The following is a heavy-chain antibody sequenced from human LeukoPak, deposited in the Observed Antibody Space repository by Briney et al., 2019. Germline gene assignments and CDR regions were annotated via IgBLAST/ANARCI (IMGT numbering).Heavy chain of an antibody. D-gene: IGHD6-13*01. V-gene: IGHV3-23*01. Sequence: GGSLRLSCAASGFTFSHAWMSWVRQAPGKGLEWVSTISGSGGYTYYADSVKGRFTISRDNSKNTLYLQMNSLRAEDTAVYYCAKVVAAPGHDYWGQGTLVTVSS. CDR2: ISGSGGYT. J-gene: IGHJ4*02. CDR3: AKVVAAPGHDY. CDR1: GFTFSHAW.